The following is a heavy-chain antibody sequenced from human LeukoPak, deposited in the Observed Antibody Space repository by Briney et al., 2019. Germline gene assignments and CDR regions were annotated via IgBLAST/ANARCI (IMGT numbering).Heavy chain of an antibody. Sequence: GGSLRLSCAASGLTFSGYGMHWVRQAPGKGLEWGAVISYDGSNKYYADSVKGRFTISRDNSKNTLYLQMNSLRAEDTAVYYCAKDPSEYILTGDWFDPWGQGTLVTVSS. CDR1: GLTFSGYG. V-gene: IGHV3-30*18. D-gene: IGHD3-9*01. J-gene: IGHJ5*02. CDR3: AKDPSEYILTGDWFDP. CDR2: ISYDGSNK.